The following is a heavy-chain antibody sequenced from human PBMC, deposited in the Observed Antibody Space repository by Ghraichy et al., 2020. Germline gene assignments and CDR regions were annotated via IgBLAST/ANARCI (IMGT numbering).Heavy chain of an antibody. CDR3: ARAPAWPYSIYMPAPINNWLDP. CDR2: ISGFNGNT. Sequence: ASVKVSCKASPYTFTAHGISWVRQAPGQGLEWMGWISGFNGNTNSSRKFEDRMSLTIDTSTRTAFMELKSLRSDDTAVYFCARAPAWPYSIYMPAPINNWLDPWGQGTLVTVSS. D-gene: IGHD6-13*01. V-gene: IGHV1-18*04. CDR1: PYTFTAHG. J-gene: IGHJ5*02.